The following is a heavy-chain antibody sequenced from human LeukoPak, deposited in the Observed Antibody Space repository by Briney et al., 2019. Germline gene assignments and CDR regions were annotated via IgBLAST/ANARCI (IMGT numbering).Heavy chain of an antibody. CDR1: GFTVSSNY. V-gene: IGHV3-66*01. CDR2: IYTGGST. J-gene: IGHJ5*02. CDR3: ARGGNDYVWGSYRYTPYNWFDP. Sequence: GGSLRLSCAASGFTVSSNYMSWVRQAPGKGLEWVSVIYTGGSTYYADSVKGRFTISRDNSKNTLYLQMNSLRAADTAVYYCARGGNDYVWGSYRYTPYNWFDPWGQGTLVTVSS. D-gene: IGHD3-16*02.